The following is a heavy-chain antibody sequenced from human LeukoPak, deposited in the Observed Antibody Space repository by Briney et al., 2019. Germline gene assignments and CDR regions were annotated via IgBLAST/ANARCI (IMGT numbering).Heavy chain of an antibody. CDR3: AKRARSYDFWGGYHFDY. CDR2: ISGSGGST. D-gene: IGHD3-3*01. J-gene: IGHJ4*02. Sequence: PGGSLRLSCAASGFTFSSYAMSWVRQAPGKGLEWVSAISGSGGSTYYADSVKGRFTISRDNSKNTLYLQMNSLRAEDTAVYYCAKRARSYDFWGGYHFDYWGQGTLVTVSS. V-gene: IGHV3-23*01. CDR1: GFTFSSYA.